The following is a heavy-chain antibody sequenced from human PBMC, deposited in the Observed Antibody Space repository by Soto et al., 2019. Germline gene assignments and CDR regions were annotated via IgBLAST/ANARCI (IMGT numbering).Heavy chain of an antibody. CDR2: ISGSGGST. CDR1: GFNFNTYT. V-gene: IGHV3-23*01. CDR3: AKSGWNYVPFDY. J-gene: IGHJ4*02. Sequence: GGSLRLSCSASGFNFNTYTMSWGRPAPGKGLEWVSAISGSGGSTYYADSVKGRFTISRDNSKNTLFLQMNSLRAEDTAVYYCAKSGWNYVPFDYWGQGTLVTVSS. D-gene: IGHD1-7*01.